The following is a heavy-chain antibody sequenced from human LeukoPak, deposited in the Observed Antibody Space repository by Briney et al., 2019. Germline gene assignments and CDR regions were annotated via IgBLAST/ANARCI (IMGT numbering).Heavy chain of an antibody. CDR3: ASTVGWLQFGLAIYH. CDR2: IQFSGRT. CDR1: GGSLSSSLYY. J-gene: IGHJ5*02. D-gene: IGHD5-24*01. V-gene: IGHV4-39*07. Sequence: SETLSLTCTVSGGSLSSSLYYWGWVRQTPGRGPEWIGSIQFSGRTFYKPSLRSRVTISIDTSKKQFSLILTSMTAADTAVYYCASTVGWLQFGLAIYHWGQGTLVTVSS.